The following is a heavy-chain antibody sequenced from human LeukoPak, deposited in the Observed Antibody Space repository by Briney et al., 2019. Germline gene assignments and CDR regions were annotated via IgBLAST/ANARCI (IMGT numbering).Heavy chain of an antibody. CDR3: ARQAGAGKVDY. CDR1: GASVSGSNYY. V-gene: IGHV4-39*01. Sequence: PSETLSLTCAVSGASVSGSNYYWGWIRQPPGKGLEWIGEINHSGSTNYNPSLKSRVTISVDTSKNQFSLKLSSVTAADTAVYYCARQAGAGKVDYWGQGTLVTVSS. J-gene: IGHJ4*02. CDR2: INHSGST. D-gene: IGHD1-26*01.